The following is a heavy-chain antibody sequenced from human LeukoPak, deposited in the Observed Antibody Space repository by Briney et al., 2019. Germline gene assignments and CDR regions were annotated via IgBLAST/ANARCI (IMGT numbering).Heavy chain of an antibody. D-gene: IGHD6-6*01. J-gene: IGHJ1*01. CDR2: IYSGGST. V-gene: IGHV3-53*01. Sequence: PGGSLRLSCAASGFTFSSNYMSWVRQAPGKGLEWVSVIYSGGSTYYADSVKGRFTISRDNSKNTLYLQMNSLRAEDTAVYYCAKDPLEQLSTIYFQNWGQGTLVTVSS. CDR1: GFTFSSNY. CDR3: AKDPLEQLSTIYFQN.